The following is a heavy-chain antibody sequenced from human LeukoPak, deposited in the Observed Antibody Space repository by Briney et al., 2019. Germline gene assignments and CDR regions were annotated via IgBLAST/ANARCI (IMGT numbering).Heavy chain of an antibody. D-gene: IGHD1-26*01. CDR2: IYSGGST. CDR3: AGGPTAYYFDY. J-gene: IGHJ4*02. V-gene: IGHV3-53*01. CDR1: GFTVSSNY. Sequence: GGSLRLSRAASGFTVSSNYMTWVRQAPGKGLEWVSVIYSGGSTNYADSVKGRFTISRDNSKNTLYLQMNSLRAEDTAVYYCAGGPTAYYFDYWGQGTLVTVSS.